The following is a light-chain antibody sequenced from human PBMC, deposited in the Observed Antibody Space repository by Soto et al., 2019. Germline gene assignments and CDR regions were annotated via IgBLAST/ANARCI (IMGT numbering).Light chain of an antibody. CDR2: AAS. CDR3: QQYNSYTWT. J-gene: IGKJ1*01. Sequence: MRLPQSPSSLSASVGDRVTITCRASESISNYLNWYHQKPGKAPYLLIYAASSLQSGVPSRFSGSGSGTEFTLTISSLQPDDFATYYCQQYNSYTWTFGQGTKVDI. V-gene: IGKV1-39*01. CDR1: ESISNY.